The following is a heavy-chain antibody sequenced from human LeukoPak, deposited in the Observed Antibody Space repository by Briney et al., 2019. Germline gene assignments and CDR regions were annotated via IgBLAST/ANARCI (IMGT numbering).Heavy chain of an antibody. CDR1: GYNFTPYW. J-gene: IGHJ2*01. V-gene: IGHV5-51*01. CDR2: TFAGYSYT. CDR3: ARHFHPAESTGGYFDL. D-gene: IGHD1-14*01. Sequence: GESLKISCQSSGYNFTPYWIVWVRQKPGKGLEWMGITFAGYSYTIYSPSFQGQVTISVDKSISTAYPQWSSLKASDTAMYYCARHFHPAESTGGYFDLWGRGTLVTVSA.